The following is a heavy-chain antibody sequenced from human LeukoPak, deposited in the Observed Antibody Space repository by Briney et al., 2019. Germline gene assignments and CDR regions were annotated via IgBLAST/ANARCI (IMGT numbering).Heavy chain of an antibody. V-gene: IGHV4-59*01. CDR2: IYYSGST. CDR1: GGSITSYF. J-gene: IGHJ4*02. CDR3: ARGEDFGLNMILF. D-gene: IGHD3-22*01. Sequence: SETLSLTCSVSGGSITSYFWTWIRQPPGKGLEWIGGIYYSGSTNYNPSLKSRVTISVDTSKNQFFLNLNSVTAGDTAVYYCARGEDFGLNMILFWGQGTLVTVSS.